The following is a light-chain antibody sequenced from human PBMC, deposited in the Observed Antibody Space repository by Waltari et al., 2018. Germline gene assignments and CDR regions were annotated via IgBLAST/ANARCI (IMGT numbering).Light chain of an antibody. J-gene: IGLJ2*01. CDR2: EGS. V-gene: IGLV2-8*01. CDR1: SSDVGAYNY. Sequence: QSALTQPPSASGSPGQSVTISCTGTSSDVGAYNYVSCHQQHPGKAPKLMISEGSKRPSGVPGRFSGAKSGNTASLTVSGLQSEDEADYYCSSYGGSNTVVFGGGTKLAVL. CDR3: SSYGGSNTVV.